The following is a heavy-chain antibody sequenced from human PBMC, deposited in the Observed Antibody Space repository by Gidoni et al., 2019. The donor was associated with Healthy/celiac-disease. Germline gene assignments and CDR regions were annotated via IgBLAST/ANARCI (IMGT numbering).Heavy chain of an antibody. CDR2: ISYDGSNK. CDR1: GFTFSSYA. CDR3: ASLGGFRGLTYYYDSSGFDY. J-gene: IGHJ4*02. V-gene: IGHV3-30*01. D-gene: IGHD3-22*01. Sequence: QVQLVESGGGVVQPGRSLRLSCAASGFTFSSYAMHWVRQAPGKGLDWVAVISYDGSNKYYADSVKGRFTISRDNSKNTLYLQMNSLRAEDTAVYYCASLGGFRGLTYYYDSSGFDYWGQGTLVTVSS.